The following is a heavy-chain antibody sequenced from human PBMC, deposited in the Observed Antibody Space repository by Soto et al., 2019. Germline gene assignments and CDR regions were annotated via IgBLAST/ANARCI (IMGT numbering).Heavy chain of an antibody. CDR2: IRGFSPYT. D-gene: IGHD2-15*01. Sequence: EVQLVESGGGLVKPGGSLRLSCVASGFTFRSYTMNWVRQAPGKGLEWVSAIRGFSPYTFYADSLKGRFTISRDNAKKSLYLQMNSLRAEDTAVYYCARDRGYDAHDYYYNAMDVWGQGTTVTVSS. J-gene: IGHJ6*02. V-gene: IGHV3-21*01. CDR3: ARDRGYDAHDYYYNAMDV. CDR1: GFTFRSYT.